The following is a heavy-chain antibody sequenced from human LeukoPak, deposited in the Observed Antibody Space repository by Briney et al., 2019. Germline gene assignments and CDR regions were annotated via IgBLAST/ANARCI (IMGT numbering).Heavy chain of an antibody. CDR3: ARARLGATMAYNWFDP. CDR2: INPNIGGT. V-gene: IGHV1-2*02. Sequence: ASVKVSCKASGYTFTGYYMHWVRQAPGQGLEWMGWINPNIGGTNYAQKFQGRVTMTRDTSISTAYMELSSLRSGDTAVYYCARARLGATMAYNWFDPWGQGTLVTVSS. J-gene: IGHJ5*02. D-gene: IGHD1-26*01. CDR1: GYTFTGYY.